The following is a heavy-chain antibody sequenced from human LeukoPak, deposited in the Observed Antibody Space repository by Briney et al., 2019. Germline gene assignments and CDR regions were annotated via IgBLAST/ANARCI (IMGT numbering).Heavy chain of an antibody. CDR2: IYYSGST. D-gene: IGHD3-22*01. Sequence: SETLSLTCTVSGGSISSSSYYWGWIRQPPGKGLEWIGSIYYSGSTYYNPSLKSRVTISVDTSKNQFSLKLSSVTAADTAVYYCARGRNYYDSSGYYYDAFDIWGQGTMVTVSS. J-gene: IGHJ3*02. CDR1: GGSISSSSYY. CDR3: ARGRNYYDSSGYYYDAFDI. V-gene: IGHV4-39*07.